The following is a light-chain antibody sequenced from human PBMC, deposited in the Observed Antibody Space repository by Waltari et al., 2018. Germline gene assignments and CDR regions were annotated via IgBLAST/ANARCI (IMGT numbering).Light chain of an antibody. J-gene: IGLJ2*01. V-gene: IGLV3-1*01. Sequence: SYELTQPPSLSVSPGQTATITCSGTKLDANYVSWYQQNPGQSPVLVIFQDTRRPSGIPERFSGSSSGNTATLTISGTQTLDEADYYCQAWDSRTYVVFGGGTTVTVL. CDR3: QAWDSRTYVV. CDR2: QDT. CDR1: KLDANY.